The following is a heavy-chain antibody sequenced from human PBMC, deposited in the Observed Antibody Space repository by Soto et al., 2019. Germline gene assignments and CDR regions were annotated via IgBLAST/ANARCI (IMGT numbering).Heavy chain of an antibody. V-gene: IGHV5-51*01. Sequence: EVQLVQSGAEVKKPGESLKISCKGSGYSFTSYWIGWVRQMPGKGLEWMGIIYPGDSDTRYSPSSQGQVTISADKSISTAYLQWSSLKASESAVYYCARTSAAGNYYYGMDGWGQGATGTVSS. CDR3: ARTSAAGNYYYGMDG. CDR2: IYPGDSDT. CDR1: GYSFTSYW. D-gene: IGHD6-13*01. J-gene: IGHJ6*02.